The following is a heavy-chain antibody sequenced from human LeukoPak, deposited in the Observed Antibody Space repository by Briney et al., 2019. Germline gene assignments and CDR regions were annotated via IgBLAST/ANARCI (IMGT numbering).Heavy chain of an antibody. D-gene: IGHD3-3*01. CDR3: ATSGITIFEVSMDV. J-gene: IGHJ6*02. CDR2: INHSGST. Sequence: PSETLSLTCAVYGGSFSGYYWSWIRQPPGKGLEWIGEINHSGSTNYNPSLKSRVTISVDTSKNQFSLKLSSVTAADTAVYYCATSGITIFEVSMDVWGQGTTVTVSS. V-gene: IGHV4-34*01. CDR1: GGSFSGYY.